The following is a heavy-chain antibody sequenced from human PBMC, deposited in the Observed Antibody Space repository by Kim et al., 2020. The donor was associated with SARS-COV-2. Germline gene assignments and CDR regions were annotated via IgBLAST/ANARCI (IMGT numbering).Heavy chain of an antibody. CDR3: ARAVYKGPMDV. J-gene: IGHJ6*02. V-gene: IGHV1-2*04. Sequence: TNYAQKVQGWVTMTRDTYISTAYMELSRLRSDDTAVYYCARAVYKGPMDVWGQGTTVTVSS. D-gene: IGHD2-8*01. CDR2: T.